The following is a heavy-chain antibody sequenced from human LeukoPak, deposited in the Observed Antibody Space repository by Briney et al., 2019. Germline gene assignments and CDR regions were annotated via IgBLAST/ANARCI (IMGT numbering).Heavy chain of an antibody. Sequence: GESLKSSCNGSGYSSTSYSIGWVLQLPGKGREWMGFVYPGDSDTRYSPSFQGQVTIAADKSISTAYLEWSGLKASGAAMYYWARLVVGFGELEPYYFDYWGQGTLVTVSS. J-gene: IGHJ4*02. CDR1: GYSSTSYS. D-gene: IGHD3-10*01. V-gene: IGHV5-51*01. CDR2: VYPGDSDT. CDR3: ARLVVGFGELEPYYFDY.